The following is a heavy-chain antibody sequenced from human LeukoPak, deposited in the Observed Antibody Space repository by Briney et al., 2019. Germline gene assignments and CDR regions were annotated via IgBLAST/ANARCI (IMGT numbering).Heavy chain of an antibody. CDR2: IKADGRET. CDR1: GFSFSTYW. V-gene: IGHV3-7*01. CDR3: AKGGHVDY. Sequence: GGSLRLSCAASGFSFSTYWMTWVSQAPGKGLEWVANIKADGRETYYVDSVKGRFTISRDNAQNSLYLQLNSLRVEDTAVYYCAKGGHVDYCGQGSLVTVSS. J-gene: IGHJ4*02.